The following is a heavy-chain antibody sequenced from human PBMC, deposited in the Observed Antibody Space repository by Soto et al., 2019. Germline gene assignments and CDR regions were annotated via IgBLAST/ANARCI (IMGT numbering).Heavy chain of an antibody. CDR2: ISYDGSNK. Sequence: GGSLSLSCAASGFTFSSYGMPWVRQAPGKGLEWVAVISYDGSNKYYADSVKGRFTISRDNSKNTLYLQMNSLRAEDTAVYYCAKEGSDYDILTGSGYYGMDVWGQGTTVTVSS. D-gene: IGHD3-9*01. J-gene: IGHJ6*02. CDR1: GFTFSSYG. CDR3: AKEGSDYDILTGSGYYGMDV. V-gene: IGHV3-30*18.